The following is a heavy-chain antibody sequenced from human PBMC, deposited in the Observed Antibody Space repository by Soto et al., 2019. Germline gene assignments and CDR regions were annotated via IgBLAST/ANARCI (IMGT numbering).Heavy chain of an antibody. J-gene: IGHJ5*02. D-gene: IGHD3-22*01. Sequence: QVQLRESGPGLVKPSQTLSLTCTVSGGSISSGGYYWSWIRQHPGKGLEWIGYIYYSGSTYYTPSLKSRVTLSVDTSKNPFSLKLSSVTAADTAVYYCAGGVGTGYYCPSWFDPWGQGTLVTVSS. CDR3: AGGVGTGYYCPSWFDP. V-gene: IGHV4-31*03. CDR2: IYYSGST. CDR1: GGSISSGGYY.